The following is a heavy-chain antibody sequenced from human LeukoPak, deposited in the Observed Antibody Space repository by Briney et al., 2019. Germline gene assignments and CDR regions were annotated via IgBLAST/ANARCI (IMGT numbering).Heavy chain of an antibody. J-gene: IGHJ5*02. Sequence: GGSLRLSCAASGFTFSSYSMNWVLQAPGKGLEWVSYISSSSNTIYNADSVKGRFTIFRDNAKNSLYLQMNSLRDDDTAVYYCARSDWFDPWGQGTLVTVSS. CDR1: GFTFSSYS. V-gene: IGHV3-48*02. CDR3: ARSDWFDP. CDR2: ISSSSNTI.